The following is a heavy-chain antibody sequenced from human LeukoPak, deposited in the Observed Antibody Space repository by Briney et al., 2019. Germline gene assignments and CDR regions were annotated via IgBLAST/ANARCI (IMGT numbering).Heavy chain of an antibody. D-gene: IGHD1-1*01. V-gene: IGHV3-33*06. J-gene: IGHJ6*02. CDR2: IWYDGSNK. Sequence: QTGTSLRLSCAASGFTFSTYGMHWVRQAPGKGLEWVAVIWYDGSNKYYADSVTGRFTISRDNSKNTLYLQMNSLRAEDTAVYYCAKGRTYNYDGPGGVPYGMDVWGQGTTVTVSS. CDR1: GFTFSTYG. CDR3: AKGRTYNYDGPGGVPYGMDV.